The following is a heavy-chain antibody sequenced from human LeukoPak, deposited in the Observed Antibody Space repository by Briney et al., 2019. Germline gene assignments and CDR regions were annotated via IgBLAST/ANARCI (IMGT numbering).Heavy chain of an antibody. CDR2: IYYGGST. D-gene: IGHD1-1*01. CDR1: GGSISSFS. Sequence: SETLSLTCTVSGGSISSFSWSWIRQPPGKGLEWIGCIYYGGSTSYTPSLKSRVTISVDTSKSQISLNLSSMTAADTAVYYCARDSGGNYLDYWGQGTLVTVSS. V-gene: IGHV4-59*01. J-gene: IGHJ4*02. CDR3: ARDSGGNYLDY.